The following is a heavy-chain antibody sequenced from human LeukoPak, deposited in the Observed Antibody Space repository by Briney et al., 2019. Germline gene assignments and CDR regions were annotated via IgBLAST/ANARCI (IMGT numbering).Heavy chain of an antibody. CDR2: ISYSGGT. J-gene: IGHJ4*02. CDR1: GGSISSYY. V-gene: IGHV4-59*08. D-gene: IGHD3-22*01. CDR3: ARVGDTSGYYYYFDY. Sequence: TSETLSLTCTVSGGSISSYYWSWVRQPPGKGLEWVGYISYSGGTTYNPSLKRRVTISIDTSKNQFSLRLSSVTAADTALYYCARVGDTSGYYYYFDYWGQGTLVTVSS.